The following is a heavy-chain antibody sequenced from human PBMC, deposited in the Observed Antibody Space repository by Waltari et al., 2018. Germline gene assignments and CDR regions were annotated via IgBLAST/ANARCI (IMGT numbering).Heavy chain of an antibody. Sequence: QVTLKESGPALVKPTQTLTLTCTFSGFSLSTRGMRVSWIRQPPGKALEWLARIDWDDDKFYSTSLKTRRTISKDTSKNQVVLTMTNMDPVDTATYYCVGESIAVAGTGYWGQGTLVTVSS. CDR3: VGESIAVAGTGY. CDR2: IDWDDDK. J-gene: IGHJ4*02. D-gene: IGHD6-19*01. CDR1: GFSLSTRGMR. V-gene: IGHV2-70*04.